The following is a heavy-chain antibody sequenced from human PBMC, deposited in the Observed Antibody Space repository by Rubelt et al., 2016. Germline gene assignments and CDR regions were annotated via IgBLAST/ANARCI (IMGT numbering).Heavy chain of an antibody. CDR2: IYHGDSDT. Sequence: EVQLVQSGPEVKKPGESLKISCKGSGYSFTTYWLGWVRQMPGKGLEWMGFIYHGDSDTTYRPCSQGQAPISADKSISSAYRQWSSLKASDTAMYYCARLERVFGPFDPWGQGSRVTVSS. V-gene: IGHV5-51*01. CDR3: ARLERVFGPFDP. D-gene: IGHD1-1*01. CDR1: GYSFTTYW. J-gene: IGHJ5*02.